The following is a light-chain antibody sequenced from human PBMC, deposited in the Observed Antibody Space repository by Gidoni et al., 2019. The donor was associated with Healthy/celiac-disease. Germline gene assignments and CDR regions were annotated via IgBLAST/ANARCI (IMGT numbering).Light chain of an antibody. J-gene: IGKJ3*01. CDR3: QQYYSTPFT. CDR1: PSVLYSTNNRNY. CDR2: WAS. V-gene: IGKV4-1*01. Sequence: DIVMTQPTDSLAVSLGEGATINCKSSPSVLYSTNNRNYLAWYQQKPGQPPKLLIYWASTRESGVPDRFSGSGSGTDFTLTISSLQAEDVAVYYCQQYYSTPFTFGPGTKVEIK.